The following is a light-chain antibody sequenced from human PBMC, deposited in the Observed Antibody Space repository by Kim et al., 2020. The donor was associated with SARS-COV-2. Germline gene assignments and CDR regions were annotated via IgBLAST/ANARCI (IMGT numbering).Light chain of an antibody. CDR1: QSISCS. V-gene: IGKV3-15*01. CDR2: DAF. CDR3: QRYDNWPWA. J-gene: IGKJ1*01. Sequence: EIVMTQSPATLSVSPGERVTLSCRARQSISCSLAWYRHKPGQPPRLLIYDAFNRATGVPSRFSVSGSGTEFTLTISSLQSEDFAAYYCQRYDNWPWAFGQGTKVDIK.